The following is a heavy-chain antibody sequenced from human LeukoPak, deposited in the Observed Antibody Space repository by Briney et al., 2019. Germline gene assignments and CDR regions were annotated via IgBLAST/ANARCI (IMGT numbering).Heavy chain of an antibody. J-gene: IGHJ4*02. D-gene: IGHD4-11*01. CDR2: INQSGST. V-gene: IGHV4-34*01. CDR1: GGSFSGYY. CDR3: AREGDYSNYRRTSTLDY. Sequence: PSETLSLTCAVYGGSFSGYYWSWIRQPPGKGLEWIGEINQSGSTNYNPSLKSRVTISVDTSKKQFSLKLSPVTAADTAVYYCAREGDYSNYRRTSTLDYWGQGTLVTVSS.